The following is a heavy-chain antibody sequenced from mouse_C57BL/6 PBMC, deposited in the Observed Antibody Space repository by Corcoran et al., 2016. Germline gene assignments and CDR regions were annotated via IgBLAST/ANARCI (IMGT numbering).Heavy chain of an antibody. CDR1: GFNIKNTY. D-gene: IGHD1-1*01. CDR2: IDPANGNN. J-gene: IGHJ1*03. V-gene: IGHV14-3*01. Sequence: EVQLQQSVAELVWPGASVKLSCTASGFNIKNTYMHWVKQRPEQGLEWIGRIDPANGNNKYAPKFQGKATITAYTSSNTAYLQLSSLTSEDTAIYYWAREDYYGSSYWYVDVWGTGTTVTVSS. CDR3: AREDYYGSSYWYVDV.